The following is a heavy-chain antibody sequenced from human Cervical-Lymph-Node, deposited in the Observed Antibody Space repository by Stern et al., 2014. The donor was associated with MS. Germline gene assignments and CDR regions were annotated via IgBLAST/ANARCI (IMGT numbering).Heavy chain of an antibody. CDR3: AAKGYPFLEY. D-gene: IGHD2-15*01. J-gene: IGHJ4*01. CDR2: INPNTGGT. V-gene: IGHV1-2*04. CDR1: EYPFTDYY. Sequence: VQLVESGAEVKKPGASVKVSCKASEYPFTDYYLHWVRQAPGQGLEWMGWINPNTGGTKSAKQFQGWVPMTRDTSISTAYMELRRLNPNDTAVYYCAAKGYPFLEYGGQGTLVTVS.